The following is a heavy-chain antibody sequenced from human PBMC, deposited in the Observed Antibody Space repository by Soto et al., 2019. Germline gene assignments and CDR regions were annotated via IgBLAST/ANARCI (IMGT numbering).Heavy chain of an antibody. CDR3: ASSHAGAHITAAVH. Sequence: QLQLQESGSGLVKPSQTLSLTCAVSGGSISSGGYSWNWIRQPPGKGLGWIGYIYHSGSTYYNPSLKSRLTISVDRSKNQFSLKLSSVTAADTAVYYCASSHAGAHITAAVHWGQGTLVTVSS. CDR2: IYHSGST. D-gene: IGHD6-13*01. J-gene: IGHJ4*02. CDR1: GGSISSGGYS. V-gene: IGHV4-30-2*01.